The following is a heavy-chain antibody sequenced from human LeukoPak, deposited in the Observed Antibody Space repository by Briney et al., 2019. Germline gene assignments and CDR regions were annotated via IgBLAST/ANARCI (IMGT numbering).Heavy chain of an antibody. D-gene: IGHD6-13*01. CDR1: GGSISSHY. CDR2: IYYSGST. CDR3: ARALGHSSSWFPPNVN. Sequence: PSETLSLTCTVSGGSISSHYWSWIRQPPGKGLEWIGYIYYSGSTNYNPSLKSRVTISVDTSKNQFSLKLSSVTAADTAVYYCARALGHSSSWFPPNVNWGQGTLVTVSS. J-gene: IGHJ4*02. V-gene: IGHV4-59*11.